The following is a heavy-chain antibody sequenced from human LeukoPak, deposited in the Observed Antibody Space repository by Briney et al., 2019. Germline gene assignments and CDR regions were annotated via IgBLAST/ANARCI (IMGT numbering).Heavy chain of an antibody. D-gene: IGHD3-22*01. CDR2: IKQDGSEK. CDR1: GFTFSSYW. J-gene: IGHJ4*02. CDR3: ARGLVSSGYYQYYFDY. V-gene: IGHV3-7*01. Sequence: PGGSLRLSCAASGFTFSSYWMSWVRQAPGKGLEWVANIKQDGSEKYYVDSVKGRFTISRDNAKNSLYLQMNSLRAEDTAVYYCARGLVSSGYYQYYFDYWGQGTLVTVSS.